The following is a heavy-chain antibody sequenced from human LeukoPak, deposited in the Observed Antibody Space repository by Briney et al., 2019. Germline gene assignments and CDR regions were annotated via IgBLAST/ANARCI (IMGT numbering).Heavy chain of an antibody. CDR3: ATLRGSSSAVFDY. V-gene: IGHV4-59*08. CDR2: IRYSGRT. J-gene: IGHJ4*02. CDR1: GGSISSDY. D-gene: IGHD2-2*01. Sequence: PSETLSLTCTVSGGSISSDYWSWIRQPPGKGLEWIGYIRYSGRTNYNPSLKSRITISVDTSKTQFSLKLSSVTAADTAVYYCATLRGSSSAVFDYWGQGTLVTVSS.